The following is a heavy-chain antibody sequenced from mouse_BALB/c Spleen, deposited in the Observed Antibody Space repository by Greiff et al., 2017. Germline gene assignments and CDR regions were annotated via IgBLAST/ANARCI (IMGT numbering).Heavy chain of an antibody. CDR3: AKLGPFAY. Sequence: VQLQESGPGLVKPSQSLSLTCTVTGYSITSDYAWNWIRQFPGNKLEWMGYISYSGSTSYNPSLKSRISITRDTSKNQFFLQLNSVTTEDTATYYCAKLGPFAYWGQGTLVTVSA. D-gene: IGHD4-1*01. J-gene: IGHJ3*01. CDR2: ISYSGST. CDR1: GYSITSDYA. V-gene: IGHV3-2*02.